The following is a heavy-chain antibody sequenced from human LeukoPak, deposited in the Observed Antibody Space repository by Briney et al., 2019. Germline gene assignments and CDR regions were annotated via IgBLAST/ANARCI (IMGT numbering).Heavy chain of an antibody. Sequence: GASVKVSCKASGGTFSSYAISWVRQAPGQGLEWMGGIIPIFGTANYAQKFQGRVTITTDESTSTAYMELSSLRSEDTAVYYCARVGYDFWSGYFAGAFDIWGQGTMVTVSS. D-gene: IGHD3-3*01. J-gene: IGHJ3*02. V-gene: IGHV1-69*05. CDR2: IIPIFGTA. CDR1: GGTFSSYA. CDR3: ARVGYDFWSGYFAGAFDI.